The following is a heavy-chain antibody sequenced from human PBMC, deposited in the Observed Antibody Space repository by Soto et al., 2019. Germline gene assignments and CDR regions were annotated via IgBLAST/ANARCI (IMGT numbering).Heavy chain of an antibody. CDR2: IYSSGDP. J-gene: IGHJ5*02. CDR1: GGSINTNDFS. CDR3: ARYRRPSSSVWPWFDP. V-gene: IGHV4-30-2*01. Sequence: QLKLEESGSGLVRPSQTLSLTWAVSGGSINTNDFSWRWVRQPPGKALEWNGHIYSSGDPYYNPSLKRRGSSSIVKPRKEFSPRLASVTAADTAFFYCARYRRPSSSVWPWFDPCGQRTLVTVSS. D-gene: IGHD6-13*01.